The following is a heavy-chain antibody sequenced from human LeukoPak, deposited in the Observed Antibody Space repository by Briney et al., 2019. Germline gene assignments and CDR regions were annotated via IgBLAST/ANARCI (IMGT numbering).Heavy chain of an antibody. CDR2: FDPEDGET. V-gene: IGHV1-24*01. D-gene: IGHD2-15*01. Sequence: ASVKVSCKVSGYTLTELSMHWVRQAPGKGLEWMGGFDPEDGETIYAQKFQGRVTITADESTSTAYMELSSLRSEDTAVYYCGAAGIFGLFDYWGQGTLVTVSS. J-gene: IGHJ4*02. CDR1: GYTLTELS. CDR3: GAAGIFGLFDY.